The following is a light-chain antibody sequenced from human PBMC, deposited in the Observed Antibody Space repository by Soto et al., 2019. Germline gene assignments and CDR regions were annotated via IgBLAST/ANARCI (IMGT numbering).Light chain of an antibody. V-gene: IGKV3D-20*01. CDR3: QQYGSSPHT. CDR1: QSVSGSS. CDR2: EAT. J-gene: IGKJ4*01. Sequence: EIVITQSPATLSVSPGERATLSCRASQSVSGSSLAWYQQKPGPPPRLLICEATSSATSLPSCISSSASRTYSTPTISLVEAEDLVVYCYQQYGSSPHTFGGVTKVDI.